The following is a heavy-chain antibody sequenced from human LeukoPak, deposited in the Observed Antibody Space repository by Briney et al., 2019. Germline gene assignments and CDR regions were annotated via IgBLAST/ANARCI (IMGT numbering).Heavy chain of an antibody. CDR2: IYSGGST. J-gene: IGHJ4*02. CDR1: GFTVNSNY. V-gene: IGHV3-53*01. D-gene: IGHD4-17*01. CDR3: VRDGIYGDFDY. Sequence: PGGSLRLSCAASGFTVNSNYMSWVRQAPGKGLEWVSVIYSGGSTYYADSVKGRFTISRDNSKNTLYLQMNSLRAEDTAVYYCVRDGIYGDFDYWGQGTLVTVSS.